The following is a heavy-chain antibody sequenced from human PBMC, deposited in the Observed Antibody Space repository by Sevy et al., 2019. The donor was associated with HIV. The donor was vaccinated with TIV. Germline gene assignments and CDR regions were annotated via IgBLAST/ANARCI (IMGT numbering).Heavy chain of an antibody. CDR3: AREGCTQPHDY. CDR2: FSFGCGRI. D-gene: IGHD2-8*01. V-gene: IGHV3-23*01. J-gene: IGHJ4*02. Sequence: GGSLRLSCAASGFTFAKYSMSWVRQAPGKGLEWVSTFSFGCGRINYADSVKGRFTISRDDFKNTLFLQMNSLRAEDTATYFCAREGCTQPHDYWGQGTLVTVSS. CDR1: GFTFAKYS.